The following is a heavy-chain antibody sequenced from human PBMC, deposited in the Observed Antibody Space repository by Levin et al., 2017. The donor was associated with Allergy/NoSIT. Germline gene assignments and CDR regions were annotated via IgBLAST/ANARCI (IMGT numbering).Heavy chain of an antibody. CDR2: IYYSGET. CDR1: GGSTRLGGYY. Sequence: SETLSLTCSVSGGSTRLGGYYWGWIRQHPVKGLEWLGYIYYSGETFYNPSVESRLVISHDTSENQFSLKLTSLPAADTAVYYCVRAQTGYVSPFDFWGPGTLVTVSS. CDR3: VRAQTGYVSPFDF. V-gene: IGHV4-31*03. D-gene: IGHD3-9*01. J-gene: IGHJ4*02.